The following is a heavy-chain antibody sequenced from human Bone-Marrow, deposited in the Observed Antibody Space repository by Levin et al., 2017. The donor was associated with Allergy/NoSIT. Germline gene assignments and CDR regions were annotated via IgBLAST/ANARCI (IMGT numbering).Heavy chain of an antibody. Sequence: GESLKISCKASGYTFSNYGITWVRQAPGQGLEWMGWISVYDGSRKYPQRFQDRVTMTTDTSTNIDYMELRGLTSDDTAIYYCAREESGYNFGALDYWGQGTLISVSS. CDR2: ISVYDGSR. D-gene: IGHD5-12*01. V-gene: IGHV1-18*01. CDR1: GYTFSNYG. J-gene: IGHJ4*02. CDR3: AREESGYNFGALDY.